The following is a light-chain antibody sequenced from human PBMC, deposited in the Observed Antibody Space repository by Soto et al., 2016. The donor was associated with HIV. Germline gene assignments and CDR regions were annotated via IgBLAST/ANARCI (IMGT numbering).Light chain of an antibody. Sequence: SYELTQPLSVSVYPGQPANITCFGDALPKYDVYWYQQKAGQAPVLVIYKDTERPSEIPQRFSGSSSGATVTLTISRVQPEDEADYYCHSADSSGTYWVFGGGTKLTVL. J-gene: IGLJ3*02. V-gene: IGLV3-25*03. CDR2: KDT. CDR1: ALPKYD. CDR3: HSADSSGTYWV.